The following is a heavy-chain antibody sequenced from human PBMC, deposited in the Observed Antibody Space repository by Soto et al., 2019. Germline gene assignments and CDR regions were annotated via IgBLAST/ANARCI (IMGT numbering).Heavy chain of an antibody. Sequence: QVQLQESGPGLVKPSQTLSLTCTVSGGSISSGGYYWSWIRQHPGKGLEWIGYIYYSGSTYYNPSLKSRVTISVDTSKNQFSLKLSSVTAADTAVYYCARGGDCSSTSCYGAWFDPWGQGTLVTVSS. CDR1: GGSISSGGYY. D-gene: IGHD2-2*01. CDR2: IYYSGST. J-gene: IGHJ5*02. V-gene: IGHV4-31*03. CDR3: ARGGDCSSTSCYGAWFDP.